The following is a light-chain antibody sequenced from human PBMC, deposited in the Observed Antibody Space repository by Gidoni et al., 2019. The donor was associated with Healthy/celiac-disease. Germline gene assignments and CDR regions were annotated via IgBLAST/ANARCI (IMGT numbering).Light chain of an antibody. CDR3: QQYNNWPLFT. J-gene: IGKJ3*01. CDR1: QSVSSN. CDR2: GAS. V-gene: IGKV3-15*01. Sequence: EIVTPQSPATLSVSPGERATLSCRASQSVSSNLAWYQQKPGQAPRLLIYGASTRATGIPARFSGSGSGTEFTLTISSLQSEDFAVYYCQQYNNWPLFTFGPGTKVDIK.